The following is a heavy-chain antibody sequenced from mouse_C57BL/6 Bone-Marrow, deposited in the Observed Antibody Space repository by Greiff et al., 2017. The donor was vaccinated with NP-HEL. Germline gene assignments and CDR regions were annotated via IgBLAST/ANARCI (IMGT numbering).Heavy chain of an antibody. CDR2: ISSGGSYT. CDR3: ARRGLRRSFAY. Sequence: DVKLVESGGDLVKPGGSLKLSCAASGFTFSSYGMSWVRQTPDKRLEWVATISSGGSYTSYPDRVKGRFTISRDNAKNTLYLQMSSLKSEDTAMYYCARRGLRRSFAYWGQGTLVTVSA. J-gene: IGHJ3*01. V-gene: IGHV5-6*02. CDR1: GFTFSSYG. D-gene: IGHD1-1*01.